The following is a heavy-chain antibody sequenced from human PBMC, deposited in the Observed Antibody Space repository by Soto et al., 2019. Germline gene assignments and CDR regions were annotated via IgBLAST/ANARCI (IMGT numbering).Heavy chain of an antibody. Sequence: QITLKESGPTLVKPTQTRTLTCTFSGFSLSTSGVGVGGIRQPPGKALEWLALIYWDDDKRYSPSLNNRLTITQDTTKNQVVLTMTNMDPVDTATYYCAHKGGYYFDYWGQGTLVTVSS. CDR2: IYWDDDK. CDR1: GFSLSTSGVG. J-gene: IGHJ4*02. CDR3: AHKGGYYFDY. V-gene: IGHV2-5*02. D-gene: IGHD1-26*01.